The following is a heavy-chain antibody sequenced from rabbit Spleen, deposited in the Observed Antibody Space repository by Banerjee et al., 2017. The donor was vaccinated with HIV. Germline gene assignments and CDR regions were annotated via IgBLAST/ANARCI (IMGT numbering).Heavy chain of an antibody. J-gene: IGHJ4*01. V-gene: IGHV1S7*01. CDR3: AREDVGGSVSL. Sequence: QLEESGGRLVQPGGSLTLSCKAFGFTISGYWMNWVRQAPGKGLEWIGIIYPITETTYYANWVNGRFTISSDNAQNTVDLQIDSLTAADTATYFCAREDVGGSVSLWGPGTLVTVS. CDR1: GFTISGYW. D-gene: IGHD1-1*01. CDR2: IYPITETT.